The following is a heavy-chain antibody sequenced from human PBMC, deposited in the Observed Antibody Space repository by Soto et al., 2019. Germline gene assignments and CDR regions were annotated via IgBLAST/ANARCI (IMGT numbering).Heavy chain of an antibody. Sequence: QVHLVESGGGVVQPGRSLRLSCAASGFTFSSYGMHWVRQAPGKGLEWVAVIWYDGSNKYYADSVEGRFTISRDSSKNPLHLQVTSPGAEGTAVYYCARPRTLGGFDYWGQGTLGIVCS. CDR1: GFTFSSYG. CDR3: ARPRTLGGFDY. D-gene: IGHD3-10*01. V-gene: IGHV3-33*01. CDR2: IWYDGSNK. J-gene: IGHJ4*02.